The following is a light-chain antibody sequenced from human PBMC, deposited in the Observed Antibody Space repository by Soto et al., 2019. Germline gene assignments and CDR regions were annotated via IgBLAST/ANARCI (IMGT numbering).Light chain of an antibody. CDR3: QKYSSVPV. CDR1: QGISNF. J-gene: IGKJ3*01. Sequence: DIQMTQSPPSLSASVGDRVTITCRASQGISNFVAWYQQKPGKAPKLLIYAASTLQSGVPSRFSGSGSGTDFTLTINSLQPEDVATYSCQKYSSVPVFGPGTKGEIK. V-gene: IGKV1-27*01. CDR2: AAS.